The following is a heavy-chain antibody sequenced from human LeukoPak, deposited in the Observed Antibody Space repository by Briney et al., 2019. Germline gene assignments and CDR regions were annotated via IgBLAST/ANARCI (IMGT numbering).Heavy chain of an antibody. V-gene: IGHV1-2*06. Sequence: ASVKVSGKASGYTFTGYYMHWVRQAPGQGLEWMGRINPNSGGTNYAQKFQGRVTMTRDTSISTAYMELSRLRSDDTAVYYCASPVVITTRAFDIWGQGTMVTVSS. CDR3: ASPVVITTRAFDI. D-gene: IGHD3-22*01. J-gene: IGHJ3*02. CDR1: GYTFTGYY. CDR2: INPNSGGT.